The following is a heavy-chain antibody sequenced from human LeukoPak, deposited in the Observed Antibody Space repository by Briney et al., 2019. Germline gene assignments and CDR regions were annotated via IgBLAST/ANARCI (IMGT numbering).Heavy chain of an antibody. CDR3: ARDRRQWLVGGSFDY. D-gene: IGHD6-19*01. J-gene: IGHJ4*02. CDR2: IYYSGST. CDR1: GASISSGNYY. Sequence: SETLSLTCIVSGASISSGNYYWTWIRQPPGKGLEWIGYIYYSGSTNYNPSLKSRVTISVDTSKNQFSLKLSSVTAADTAVYYCARDRRQWLVGGSFDYWGQGTLVTVSS. V-gene: IGHV4-61*01.